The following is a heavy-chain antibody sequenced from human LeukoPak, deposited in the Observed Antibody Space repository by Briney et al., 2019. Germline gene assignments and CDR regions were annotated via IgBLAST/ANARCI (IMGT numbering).Heavy chain of an antibody. V-gene: IGHV3-53*01. CDR3: ARAFCVGECFVLHIFFDS. J-gene: IGHJ4*02. Sequence: PGGSLRLSCAASGFTVSSNYMSWVRQAPGKGLEWVSVIYSGGSTYYADSVKGRFTISRDNSKSTLYIQMNSLRAEDTAVYYCARAFCVGECFVLHIFFDSWGQGTLVTVSS. CDR2: IYSGGST. CDR1: GFTVSSNY. D-gene: IGHD2-21*01.